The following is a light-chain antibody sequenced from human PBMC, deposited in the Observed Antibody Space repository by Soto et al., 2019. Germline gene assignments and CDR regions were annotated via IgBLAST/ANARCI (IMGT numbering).Light chain of an antibody. CDR3: QQSGSSVT. J-gene: IGKJ5*01. V-gene: IGKV3-20*01. CDR2: GVS. Sequence: EIVMTQSPATLSVSPGERATLSCRASQYVSSSYLAWYQQKPGRAPRLLIFGVSSRATGIPDRFSGSGSGTDFSLTISRLEPEDFAVYYCQQSGSSVTFGQGTRLEIK. CDR1: QYVSSSY.